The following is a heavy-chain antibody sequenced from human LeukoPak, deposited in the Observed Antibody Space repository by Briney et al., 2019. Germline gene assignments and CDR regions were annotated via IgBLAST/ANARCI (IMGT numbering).Heavy chain of an antibody. Sequence: ASVKVSCKASGYTFTGYYMHWVRQAPGQGLEWRGWINPNSGGTNYAQKFQGRVTMTRDTSISTAYMELSRLRSDDTAVYYCARLYYDFWSGYDKGFDYWGQGTLVTVSS. CDR1: GYTFTGYY. CDR3: ARLYYDFWSGYDKGFDY. J-gene: IGHJ4*02. V-gene: IGHV1-2*02. CDR2: INPNSGGT. D-gene: IGHD3-3*01.